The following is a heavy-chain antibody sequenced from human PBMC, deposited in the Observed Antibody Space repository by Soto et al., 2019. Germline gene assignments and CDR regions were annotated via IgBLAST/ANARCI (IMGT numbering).Heavy chain of an antibody. V-gene: IGHV1-2*04. D-gene: IGHD2-8*01. CDR2: INPNSGGT. CDR1: GYTFTGYY. J-gene: IGHJ5*02. CDR3: AREGYCTNSVCYTWCDP. Sequence: ASVRRSCKASGYTFTGYYMHWVRQAPGQGLEWMGWINPNSGGTNYAQKFQGWVTMTRDTSISTAYMELSRLRSDDTAVYYCAREGYCTNSVCYTWCDPRGQGT.